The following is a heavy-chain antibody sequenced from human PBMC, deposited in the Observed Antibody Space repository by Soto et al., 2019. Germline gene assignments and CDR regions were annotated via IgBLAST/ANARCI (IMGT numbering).Heavy chain of an antibody. CDR1: GYTFTSYD. CDR3: ARGPTGMIDE. Sequence: ASVKVSCKASGYTFTSYDINWVRQATGQGFEWMGWMNPKSGGTRYIQKFQGRVTMTRDTSISTAYMELSSLTSEDTAVYYCARGPTGMIDEWGQGTLVTVSS. J-gene: IGHJ4*02. CDR2: MNPKSGGT. V-gene: IGHV1-8*01.